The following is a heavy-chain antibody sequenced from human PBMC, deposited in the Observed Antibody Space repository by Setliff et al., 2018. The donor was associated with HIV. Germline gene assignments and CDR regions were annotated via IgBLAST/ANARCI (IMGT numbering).Heavy chain of an antibody. CDR3: ARTDYGGNSGGNYFDY. D-gene: IGHD4-17*01. J-gene: IGHJ4*02. CDR2: IIPMYGVT. Sequence: SVKVSCKASGGTFSSYVISWVRQAPGQGPEWMGGIIPMYGVTNYAQKFQGRITITTDTATSTAYMEARSLRSDDTAVYYCARTDYGGNSGGNYFDYWGQGSLVTVS. V-gene: IGHV1-69*10. CDR1: GGTFSSYV.